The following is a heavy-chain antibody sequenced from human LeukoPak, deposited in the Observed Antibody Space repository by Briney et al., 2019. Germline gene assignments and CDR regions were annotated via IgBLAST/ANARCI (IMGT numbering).Heavy chain of an antibody. CDR1: GFTFDDYA. CDR2: ISWNSGSI. Sequence: PGGSLRLSCAASGFTFDDYAMHWVRQAPGKGLEWVSGISWNSGSIGYADSVKGRFTISRDNAKNSLYLQMNSLRAEDTAVYYCAPKTGGDWGQGTLVTVSS. J-gene: IGHJ4*02. CDR3: APKTGGD. V-gene: IGHV3-9*01.